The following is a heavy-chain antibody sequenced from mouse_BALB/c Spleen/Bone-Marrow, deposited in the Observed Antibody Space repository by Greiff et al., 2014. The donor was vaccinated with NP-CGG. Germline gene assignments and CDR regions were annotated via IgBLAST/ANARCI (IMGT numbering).Heavy chain of an antibody. V-gene: IGHV14-1*02. CDR1: GFNTKDYY. Sequence: EVKVVESGAELVRPGALVKLSCKASGFNTKDYYMHWVKQRPEQGLEWIGWIDPVNGNTIYDPKFQGKASITADTSSNTAYLQLSSLTSEDTAVYYCARCNWDEYYAMDCWGQGTSVTVSS. J-gene: IGHJ4*01. CDR2: IDPVNGNT. CDR3: ARCNWDEYYAMDC. D-gene: IGHD4-1*01.